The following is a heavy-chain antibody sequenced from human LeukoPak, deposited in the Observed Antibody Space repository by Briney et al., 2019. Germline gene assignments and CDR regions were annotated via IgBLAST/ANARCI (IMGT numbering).Heavy chain of an antibody. D-gene: IGHD4/OR15-4a*01. Sequence: ASVKVSCKASGFTFSSSAVRWVRQARGQRLEWIGWIVVGGGNTNNAQKFQERVTITRDMSTTTAHMELKSLRSEDTAFYYCAATAVRTTNYWYFDLWGRGTLVTVSS. V-gene: IGHV1-58*01. CDR3: AATAVRTTNYWYFDL. CDR1: GFTFSSSA. J-gene: IGHJ2*01. CDR2: IVVGGGNT.